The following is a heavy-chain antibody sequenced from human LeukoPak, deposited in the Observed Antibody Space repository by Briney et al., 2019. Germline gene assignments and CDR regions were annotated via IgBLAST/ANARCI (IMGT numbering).Heavy chain of an antibody. V-gene: IGHV3-9*01. J-gene: IGHJ6*02. D-gene: IGHD3-10*01. CDR1: GFTFDDYA. Sequence: GGSLRLSCAASGFTFDDYAMHWVRQAPGKGLEWVSGISWNSGSIGYADSVKGRFTISRDNAKNSLYLQTNSLRAEDTALYYCAKDMAFRFGESDYYYGMDVWGQGTTVTVSS. CDR2: ISWNSGSI. CDR3: AKDMAFRFGESDYYYGMDV.